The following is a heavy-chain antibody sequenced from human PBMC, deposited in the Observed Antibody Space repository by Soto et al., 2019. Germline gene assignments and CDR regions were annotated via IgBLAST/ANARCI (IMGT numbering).Heavy chain of an antibody. V-gene: IGHV3-53*02. CDR3: ARDGGLAEDGMDV. D-gene: IGHD3-10*01. CDR2: IYRGGST. Sequence: EVRLVETGGDLIQPGGSLRLSCAASGFTVSGNYMSWVRQAPGKGLEWVSVIYRGGSTYYADSVKGRFTISRDNSKNTLYLQMNSLRVDDTAVYYCARDGGLAEDGMDVWGQGTTVTVSS. CDR1: GFTVSGNY. J-gene: IGHJ6*02.